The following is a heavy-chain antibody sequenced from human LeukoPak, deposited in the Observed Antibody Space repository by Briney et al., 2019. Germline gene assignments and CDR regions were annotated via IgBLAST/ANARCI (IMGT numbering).Heavy chain of an antibody. Sequence: SETLSLTCTVSGGSISSSSYYWGWIRQPPGKGLEWIGSIYYSGSTYYNPSLKSRVTISVDTSKNQFSLKLSSVAAADTAVYYCARDRDPALGIPLYYYYMDVWGKGTTVTISS. V-gene: IGHV4-39*07. J-gene: IGHJ6*03. D-gene: IGHD2-2*02. CDR2: IYYSGST. CDR1: GGSISSSSYY. CDR3: ARDRDPALGIPLYYYYMDV.